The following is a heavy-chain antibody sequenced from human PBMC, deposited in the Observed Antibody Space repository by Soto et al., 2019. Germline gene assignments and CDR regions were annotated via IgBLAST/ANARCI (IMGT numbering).Heavy chain of an antibody. Sequence: QVQLVESGGGVVQPGRSLRLSCAASGFTFSSYGMHWVRQAPGKGLEWVAVISYDGSNKYYADSVKGRFTISRDNSKNTLYLQMNSLRAEDTAVYYCAKDLYSSEPLGGQGTLVTVSS. CDR3: AKDLYSSEPL. CDR2: ISYDGSNK. J-gene: IGHJ4*02. D-gene: IGHD6-19*01. CDR1: GFTFSSYG. V-gene: IGHV3-30*18.